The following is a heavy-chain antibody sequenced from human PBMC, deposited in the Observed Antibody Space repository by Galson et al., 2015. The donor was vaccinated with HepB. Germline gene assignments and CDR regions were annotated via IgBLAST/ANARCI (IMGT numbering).Heavy chain of an antibody. Sequence: SLRLSCAASGFTFSSYSMNWVRQAPGKGLEWVSYISSSSSTIYYADSVKGRFTISRDNAKNSLHLQMNSLRDEDTAVYYCARDPTIFGVVIRSGMDVWGQGTTVTVSS. J-gene: IGHJ6*02. D-gene: IGHD3-3*01. V-gene: IGHV3-48*02. CDR1: GFTFSSYS. CDR2: ISSSSSTI. CDR3: ARDPTIFGVVIRSGMDV.